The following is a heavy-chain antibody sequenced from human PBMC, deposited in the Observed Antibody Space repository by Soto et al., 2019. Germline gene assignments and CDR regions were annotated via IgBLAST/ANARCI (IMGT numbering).Heavy chain of an antibody. V-gene: IGHV1-18*01. CDR3: ERVEINWNYVQKLVGP. CDR2: ISAYNGNT. CDR1: GYTFTSYG. J-gene: IGHJ5*02. Sequence: ASVKVSCKASGYTFTSYGISWVRQAPGQGLEWMGWISAYNGNTNYAQKLQGRVTMTTDTSTSTAYMELRSLRSDDTAVYYCERVEINWNYVQKLVGPWGQGTLVTVSS. D-gene: IGHD1-7*01.